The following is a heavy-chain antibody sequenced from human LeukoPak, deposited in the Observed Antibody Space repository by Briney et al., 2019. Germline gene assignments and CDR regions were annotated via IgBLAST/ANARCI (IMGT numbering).Heavy chain of an antibody. CDR2: IRESGGRT. J-gene: IGHJ4*02. CDR1: GITLSNYG. V-gene: IGHV3-23*01. D-gene: IGHD3-22*01. Sequence: GESLTLSCAVSGITLSNYGMTWVRQPPGKGLEWVAGIRESGGRTNYADTVKGGFTISRDKPKNTLYLQMSSRRGEDTAGYFCAKRGVVIRVILVGFHKEAYYFDSWGQGVLVTVSS. CDR3: AKRGVVIRVILVGFHKEAYYFDS.